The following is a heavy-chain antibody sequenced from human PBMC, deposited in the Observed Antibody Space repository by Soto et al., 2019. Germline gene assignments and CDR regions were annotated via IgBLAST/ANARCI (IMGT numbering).Heavy chain of an antibody. D-gene: IGHD3-3*01. J-gene: IGHJ5*02. Sequence: PGGSLRLSCAASGFTFSSYSMNWVRQAPGKGLEWVSSISSSSSYIYYADSVKGRFTISRDNAKNSLYLQMNSLRAEDTAVYYCAREIEDYYDFWSGYYPVVPNWFDPWGQGTLVTVSS. CDR2: ISSSSSYI. CDR1: GFTFSSYS. V-gene: IGHV3-21*01. CDR3: AREIEDYYDFWSGYYPVVPNWFDP.